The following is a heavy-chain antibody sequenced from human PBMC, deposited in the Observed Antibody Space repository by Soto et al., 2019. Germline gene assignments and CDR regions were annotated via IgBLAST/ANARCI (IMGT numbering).Heavy chain of an antibody. V-gene: IGHV3-73*01. CDR3: LATYGY. D-gene: IGHD5-12*01. CDR1: GFTFSSYN. CDR2: IRSKANSYAT. Sequence: GGSLRLSCAASGFTFSSYNMNWVRQASGKGPEWVGRIRSKANSYATAYAASVKGRFTISRDDSKNTAYLQMNSLKTEDTAVYYCLATYGYWGQGTLVTVSS. J-gene: IGHJ4*02.